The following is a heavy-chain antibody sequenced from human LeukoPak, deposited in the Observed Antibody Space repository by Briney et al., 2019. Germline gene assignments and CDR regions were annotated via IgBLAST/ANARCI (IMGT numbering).Heavy chain of an antibody. CDR1: GGSINNYY. CDR2: IFDNGNT. Sequence: SETLSLTCTVSGGSINNYYWSWIRRPPGKGLEWIGYIFDNGNTNYNPSLKSRVTISLDTSKNQFSLKLSSVTAADTAVYYCARARYYYGHYFDYWGQGTLVTVSS. CDR3: ARARYYYGHYFDY. V-gene: IGHV4-59*01. J-gene: IGHJ4*02. D-gene: IGHD3-10*01.